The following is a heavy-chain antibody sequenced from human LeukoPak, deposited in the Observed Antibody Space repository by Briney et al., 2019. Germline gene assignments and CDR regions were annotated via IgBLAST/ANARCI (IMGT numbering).Heavy chain of an antibody. D-gene: IGHD2-2*01. CDR1: GFTFSSYS. V-gene: IGHV3-48*04. CDR2: ISSSGSTI. CDR3: ARMRSLGYCSSTSCYGFGLDV. Sequence: GGSLRLSCAASGFTFSSYSMNWVRQAPGKGLEWVSYISSSGSTIYYADSVKGRFTISRDNAKNSLYLQMNSLRAEDTAVYYCARMRSLGYCSSTSCYGFGLDVWGQGTTVTVSS. J-gene: IGHJ6*02.